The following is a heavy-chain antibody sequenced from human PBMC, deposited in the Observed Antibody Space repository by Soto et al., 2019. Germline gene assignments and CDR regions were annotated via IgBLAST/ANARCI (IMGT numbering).Heavy chain of an antibody. V-gene: IGHV3-23*01. D-gene: IGHD3-22*01. CDR3: AKGHYDSSGYYPADFQH. Sequence: GGSLRLSCAASGFTFSSYAMSWVRQAPGKGLEWVSAISGSGGSTYYADSVKGRFTISRDNSKNTLYLQMNSLRAEDTAVYYCAKGHYDSSGYYPADFQHWGQGTLVTVSS. CDR2: ISGSGGST. J-gene: IGHJ1*01. CDR1: GFTFSSYA.